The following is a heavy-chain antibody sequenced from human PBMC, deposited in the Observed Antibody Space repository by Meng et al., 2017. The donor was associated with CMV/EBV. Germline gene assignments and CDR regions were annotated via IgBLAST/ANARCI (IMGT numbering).Heavy chain of an antibody. CDR2: IYYSGST. D-gene: IGHD5-12*01. J-gene: IGHJ6*02. Sequence: SETLSLTCTVSGGSISSSSYYWGWIRQPPGKGLEWIGSIYYSGSTYYNPSLKSRVTISVDTSKNQFSLKLSPVTAADTAVYYCARISYSGYSYYYYYGMDVWGQGTTVTVSS. CDR3: ARISYSGYSYYYYYGMDV. V-gene: IGHV4-39*07. CDR1: GGSISSSSYY.